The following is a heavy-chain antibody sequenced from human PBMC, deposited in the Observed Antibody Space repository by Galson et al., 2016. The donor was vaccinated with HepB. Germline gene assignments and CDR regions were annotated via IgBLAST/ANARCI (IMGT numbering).Heavy chain of an antibody. V-gene: IGHV3-33*07. Sequence: SLRLSCAASGLTFTGHTMEWVRQAPGKGLEWVALIWPDGRNQYYADSVKGRFTISRDNSKNTLYLHVNSLRVDDTAVYYCAREFSYYYSAMDVWGQGTTVTVSS. CDR3: AREFSYYYSAMDV. J-gene: IGHJ6*02. CDR1: GLTFTGHT. CDR2: IWPDGRNQ.